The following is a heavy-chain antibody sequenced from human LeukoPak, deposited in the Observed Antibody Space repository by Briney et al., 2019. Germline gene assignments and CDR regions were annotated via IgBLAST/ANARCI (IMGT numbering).Heavy chain of an antibody. J-gene: IGHJ6*02. Sequence: SETLSLTCTVSGGSISSYYWSWIRQPPGKGLEWIGYIYYSGSTNYNPSLKSRVTISVDTSKDQFSLKLSSVTAADTAVYYCARATYYYYGMDVWGQGTTVTVSS. CDR2: IYYSGST. CDR3: ARATYYYYGMDV. CDR1: GGSISSYY. V-gene: IGHV4-59*01.